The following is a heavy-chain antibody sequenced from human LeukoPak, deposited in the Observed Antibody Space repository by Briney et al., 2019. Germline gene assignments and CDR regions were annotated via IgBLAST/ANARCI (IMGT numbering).Heavy chain of an antibody. J-gene: IGHJ4*02. D-gene: IGHD5-12*01. V-gene: IGHV3-53*01. CDR3: ARDDPTNY. CDR2: IYSGGST. Sequence: PGGSLRLSCAASGFTVSSNYMSWVRQAPGKGLEWVSVIYSGGSTYYADSVKGRFTISRDNAKNSLYLQMNSLRAEDTAVYYCARDDPTNYWGQGTLVTVSS. CDR1: GFTVSSNY.